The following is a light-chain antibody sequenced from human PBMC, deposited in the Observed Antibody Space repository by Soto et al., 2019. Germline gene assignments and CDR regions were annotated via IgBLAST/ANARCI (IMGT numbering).Light chain of an antibody. J-gene: IGKJ1*01. CDR2: AAS. V-gene: IGKV1-5*01. CDR1: QSVGRK. CDR3: QQHSSYPRT. Sequence: DIEMTQSPSTLSASVGDRVVITCRASQSVGRKLAWYQQKPGKAPKLLIYAASSRPSGIPERFSGSGSGTEFTLTISSLEPEDFAVYYCQQHSSYPRTFGQGTKVDI.